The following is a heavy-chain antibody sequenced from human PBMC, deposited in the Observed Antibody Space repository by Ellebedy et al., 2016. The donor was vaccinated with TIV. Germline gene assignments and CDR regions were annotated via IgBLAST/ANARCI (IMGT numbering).Heavy chain of an antibody. CDR3: ARGHYYDSSGFSNPLIDY. CDR1: RYTFTSYD. CDR2: MNPNSGNT. Sequence: ASVKVSXKASRYTFTSYDINWLRQATGQGLEWMGWMNPNSGNTGFAQKFRGRVTVTRNTSISTAYMELSSLKSEDTAVYYCARGHYYDSSGFSNPLIDYWGQGTPVTVSS. J-gene: IGHJ4*02. D-gene: IGHD3-22*01. V-gene: IGHV1-8*01.